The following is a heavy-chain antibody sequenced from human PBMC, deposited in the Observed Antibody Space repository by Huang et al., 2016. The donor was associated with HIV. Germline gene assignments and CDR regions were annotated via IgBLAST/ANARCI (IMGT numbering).Heavy chain of an antibody. CDR2: VYQSGIT. D-gene: IGHD6-13*01. V-gene: IGHV4-39*01. CDR1: GDFISSTNYY. J-gene: IGHJ4*02. CDR3: ASQHIGAAATWF. Sequence: QLQLQESGPGQVKPSETLSLTCTVSGDFISSTNYYWGWIRQSPGKGLEWFGSVYQSGITNYNPSLKSRVTLSVDTSRNQFSLRLNSVTAADTAVYYCASQHIGAAATWFWGRGTQVAVSS.